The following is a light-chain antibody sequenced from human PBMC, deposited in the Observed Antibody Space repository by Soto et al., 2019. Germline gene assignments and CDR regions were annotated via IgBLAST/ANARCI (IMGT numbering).Light chain of an antibody. Sequence: QLVLTQSSSASASLGSSVKLTCTLSSGHSSYIIAWHQQQPGKAPRYLMKLEGSGNYNKGSGVPDRFSGSSYGADRYLTISNLQFEDEADYYCETWDINTRVFGGGTKLTVL. CDR2: LEGSGNY. CDR3: ETWDINTRV. CDR1: SGHSSYI. J-gene: IGLJ3*02. V-gene: IGLV4-60*02.